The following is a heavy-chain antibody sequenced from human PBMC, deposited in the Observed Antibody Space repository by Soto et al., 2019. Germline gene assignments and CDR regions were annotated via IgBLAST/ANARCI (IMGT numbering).Heavy chain of an antibody. CDR3: EKRGVDTFGLSY. J-gene: IGHJ4*02. D-gene: IGHD3-10*01. CDR2: INTDGSST. V-gene: IGHV3-74*01. Sequence: VQLVESGGGLVQPGGSLRLSCAVSGFTFSSFWMHWVRQAPGEGLVWVSRINTDGSSTSYADSVKGRFTISRDNATNTLYLQMNRLRVEDTAMYYCEKRGVDTFGLSYWGQGTLVTVSS. CDR1: GFTFSSFW.